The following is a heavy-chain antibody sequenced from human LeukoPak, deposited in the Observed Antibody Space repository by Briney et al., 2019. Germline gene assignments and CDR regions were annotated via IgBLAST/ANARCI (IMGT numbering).Heavy chain of an antibody. CDR1: GGSISSGSYY. V-gene: IGHV4-61*02. J-gene: IGHJ5*02. CDR2: IYTSGST. Sequence: PSETLSLTCTVSGGSISSGSYYWSWIRQPAGKGLEWIGRIYTSGSTNYNPSLKRRVTISVDTSKNQFSLKLSSVAAAATAVYYCARGADPRQWLGKSFDPWGQGTLVTVSS. CDR3: ARGADPRQWLGKSFDP. D-gene: IGHD6-19*01.